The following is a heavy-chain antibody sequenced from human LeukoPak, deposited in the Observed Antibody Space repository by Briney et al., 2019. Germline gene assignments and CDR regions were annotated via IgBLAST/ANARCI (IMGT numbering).Heavy chain of an antibody. CDR2: IYHSGST. CDR1: GGSISSGGYS. Sequence: SQTLSLTCAVSGGSISSGGYSWSWIRQPPGKGLEWIGYIYHSGSTYYNPSLKSRVTISVDRSKNQFSLKLSSVTAADTAVYYCARHGQGTAMGYFDYWGQGTLVTVSS. J-gene: IGHJ4*02. V-gene: IGHV4-30-2*01. CDR3: ARHGQGTAMGYFDY. D-gene: IGHD5-18*01.